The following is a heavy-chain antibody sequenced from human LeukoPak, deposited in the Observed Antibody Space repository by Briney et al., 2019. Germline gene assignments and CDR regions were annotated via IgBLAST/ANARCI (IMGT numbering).Heavy chain of an antibody. D-gene: IGHD1-26*01. V-gene: IGHV4-61*01. CDR3: GRGDSGSYFLADNVFDI. J-gene: IGHJ3*02. Sequence: SETLSLTCTVSGGSVSSGSYYWRWIRQPPGKGLEWIGYIYYSGSTNYNPSLKSRVTISVDTSKNQFSLKLSFVTAADTAVYYGGRGDSGSYFLADNVFDIWGQGKMVTFFS. CDR2: IYYSGST. CDR1: GGSVSSGSYY.